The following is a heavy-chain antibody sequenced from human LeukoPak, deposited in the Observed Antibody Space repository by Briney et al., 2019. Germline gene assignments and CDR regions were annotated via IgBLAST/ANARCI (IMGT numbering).Heavy chain of an antibody. V-gene: IGHV4-34*01. CDR2: INHSGST. Sequence: SETLSLTCAVYGGSFSGYYWSWIRQPPGKGLEWIGEINHSGSTNYNPSLKSRVTISVDTSKNQFSLKLSSVAAADTAVYYCARVQANYYYYYYMDVWGKGTTVTVSS. CDR3: ARVQANYYYYYYMDV. D-gene: IGHD4-11*01. CDR1: GGSFSGYY. J-gene: IGHJ6*03.